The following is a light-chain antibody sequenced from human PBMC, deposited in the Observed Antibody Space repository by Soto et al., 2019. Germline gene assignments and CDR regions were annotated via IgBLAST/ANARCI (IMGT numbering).Light chain of an antibody. CDR1: QSVSSSY. J-gene: IGKJ5*01. CDR2: GAS. V-gene: IGKV3-20*01. CDR3: KNFGGTKFT. Sequence: ESLLPPSLDTMSFAPVAISPLSFSSIQSVSSSYLAWYQQRPGQATRILIYGASSRATGINDRFSGSGSGTHFTLTISRMEPGDFAVYYCKNFGGTKFTVGNGKKLEIK.